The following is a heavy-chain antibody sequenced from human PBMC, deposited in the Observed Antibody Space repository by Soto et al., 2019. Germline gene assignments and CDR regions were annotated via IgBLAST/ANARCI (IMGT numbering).Heavy chain of an antibody. CDR1: GFTVSSNY. Sequence: GGSLRLSCAASGFTVSSNYMSWVRQAPGKGLEWVSVIYSGGSTYYADSVKGRFTISRDNSKNTLYLQMNSLRAEDTAVYYCARTLVGATLIWFDPWGQGTLVTVSS. V-gene: IGHV3-66*01. D-gene: IGHD1-26*01. J-gene: IGHJ5*02. CDR3: ARTLVGATLIWFDP. CDR2: IYSGGST.